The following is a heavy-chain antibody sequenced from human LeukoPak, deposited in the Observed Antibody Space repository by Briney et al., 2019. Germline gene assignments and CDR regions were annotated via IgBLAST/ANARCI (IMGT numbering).Heavy chain of an antibody. D-gene: IGHD4-23*01. Sequence: SETLSLTCTVSGGSISTAHSYWGWIRQPPGKGLQWIGNIYYRGSTYYNPSLKSRVAISADTSKKHFSLKLSSVTAADTAIYYCVRHGDFPVVTPAAPFFGYWGQGALVTVSS. CDR1: GGSISTAHSY. CDR2: IYYRGST. CDR3: VRHGDFPVVTPAAPFFGY. J-gene: IGHJ4*02. V-gene: IGHV4-39*01.